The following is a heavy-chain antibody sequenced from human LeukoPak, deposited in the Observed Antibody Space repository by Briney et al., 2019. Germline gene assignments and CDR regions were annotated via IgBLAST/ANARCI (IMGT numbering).Heavy chain of an antibody. V-gene: IGHV1-8*01. D-gene: IGHD1-26*01. CDR3: ARGPPRWEPYDH. J-gene: IGHJ4*02. CDR1: GYTFTSYD. CDR2: MNPNSGNT. Sequence: ASVKVSCKASGYTFTSYDINWVRQATGQGLEWMGWMNPNSGNTGYAQKFQGRVTMTRNTSISTAYMELSSLRSEDTAVYYCARGPPRWEPYDHWGQGTLVTVSS.